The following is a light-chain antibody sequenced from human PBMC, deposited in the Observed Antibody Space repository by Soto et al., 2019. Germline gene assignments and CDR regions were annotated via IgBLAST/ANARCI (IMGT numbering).Light chain of an antibody. J-gene: IGKJ1*01. Sequence: DIQITQSPSSLSSSVGDRVTITCRAIQSISTYLIWYQQKPGKAPKLLIYATSSLQSGVPSRFSGSGSGTDFTLTISSLQPEDFATYYCQQSYSTPPGTFGQGTKVDIK. CDR2: ATS. V-gene: IGKV1-39*01. CDR3: QQSYSTPPGT. CDR1: QSISTY.